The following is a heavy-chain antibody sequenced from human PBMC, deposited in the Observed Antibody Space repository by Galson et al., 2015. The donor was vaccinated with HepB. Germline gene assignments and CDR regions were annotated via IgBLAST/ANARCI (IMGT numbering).Heavy chain of an antibody. CDR3: ARVRQLGQGFHY. D-gene: IGHD3-10*01. Sequence: AISGDSVSNNHVGWNWIRQSPSRGLEWLGRTYYRSKFYNDYAESVKSRITINPDTSKNQISLQLNSVTPEDTAVYYCARVRQLGQGFHYWGQGTLVTVSS. V-gene: IGHV6-1*01. CDR2: TYYRSKFYN. J-gene: IGHJ4*02. CDR1: GDSVSNNHVG.